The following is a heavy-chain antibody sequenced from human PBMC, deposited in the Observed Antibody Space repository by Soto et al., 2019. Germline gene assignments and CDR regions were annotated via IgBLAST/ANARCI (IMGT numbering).Heavy chain of an antibody. CDR3: ARDPAFGALDY. CDR1: EFTFSNSW. CDR2: TNPYGSTT. J-gene: IGHJ4*02. D-gene: IGHD3-10*01. Sequence: GGSLRLSCAASEFTFSNSWMAWVRQAPGKGLEWVSDTNPYGSTTSYVDSVKGRFTVSRDNAKNSLYLQMNSLRVEDTAVYYCARDPAFGALDYWGLGTLVTVSS. V-gene: IGHV3-7*01.